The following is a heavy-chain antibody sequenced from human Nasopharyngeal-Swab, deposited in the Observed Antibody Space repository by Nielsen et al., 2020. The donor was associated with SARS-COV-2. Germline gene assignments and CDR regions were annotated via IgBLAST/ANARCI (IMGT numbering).Heavy chain of an antibody. Sequence: SETLSLTCTVSGSSIRSDSYWGWIRQPPGKGLEWRGYMYHSGTTYYNPSLKSRVTISRDTSKNQLSLTLTSVTAADTGVYYCARDVTGYLQCDSWGRGSLVTVSS. CDR2: MYHSGTT. J-gene: IGHJ5*01. V-gene: IGHV4-38-2*02. CDR3: ARDVTGYLQCDS. CDR1: GSSIRSDSY. D-gene: IGHD3-9*01.